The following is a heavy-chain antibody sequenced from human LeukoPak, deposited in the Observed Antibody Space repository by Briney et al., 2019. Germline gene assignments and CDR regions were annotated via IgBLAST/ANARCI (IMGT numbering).Heavy chain of an antibody. CDR3: ARLFSHGCGDY. CDR1: GYTFTGYW. CDR2: IYPGDSDT. D-gene: IGHD1-26*01. V-gene: IGHV5-51*01. J-gene: IGHJ4*02. Sequence: GESLKISCKGSGYTFTGYWIGWVRQMPGKGLEWMGIIYPGDSDTRYSPSFRGQVTISADKSITTAYLQWSSLKASDTAMYYCARLFSHGCGDYWGQGTLVTVSS.